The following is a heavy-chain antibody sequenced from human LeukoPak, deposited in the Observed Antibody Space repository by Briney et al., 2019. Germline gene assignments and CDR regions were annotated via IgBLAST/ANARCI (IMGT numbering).Heavy chain of an antibody. V-gene: IGHV4-34*01. Sequence: GSLRLSCAASGFTFSSYAMSWIRQPPGKGLEWIGEINHSGSTNYNPSLKSRVTISVDTSKNQFSLKLSSVTAADTAVYYCARGGIRGYSSYWGQGTLVTVSS. D-gene: IGHD5-18*01. CDR3: ARGGIRGYSSY. CDR1: GFTFSSYA. J-gene: IGHJ4*02. CDR2: INHSGST.